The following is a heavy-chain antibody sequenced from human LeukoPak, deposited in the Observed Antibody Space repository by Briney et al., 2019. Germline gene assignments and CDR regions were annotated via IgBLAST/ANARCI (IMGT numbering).Heavy chain of an antibody. Sequence: RGESLKISCKGSGYRFTDYWIGWVRQMPGKGLEWMGIISPEDSDTRYSPPFQGQVTISAEEPISTAYLQWSSLQASDTAMNYCARYRGDYVSLPSPFDYWGQGTLVTVSS. CDR1: GYRFTDYW. CDR2: ISPEDSDT. J-gene: IGHJ4*02. CDR3: ARYRGDYVSLPSPFDY. V-gene: IGHV5-51*01. D-gene: IGHD4-17*01.